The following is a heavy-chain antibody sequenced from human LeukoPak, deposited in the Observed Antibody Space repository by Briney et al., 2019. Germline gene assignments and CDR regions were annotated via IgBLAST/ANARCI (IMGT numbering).Heavy chain of an antibody. CDR2: VNPNSGGT. CDR1: GYTFTGYY. CDR3: ARAPRTYYYDSSGPVHYFDY. Sequence: ASVKVSCKASGYTFTGYYMHWVRQAPGQGLEWMGWVNPNSGGTNYAQKFQGRVTMTRDTSISTAYMELSRLRSDDTAVYYCARAPRTYYYDSSGPVHYFDYFGHGTLVTVSS. D-gene: IGHD3-22*01. J-gene: IGHJ4*01. V-gene: IGHV1-2*02.